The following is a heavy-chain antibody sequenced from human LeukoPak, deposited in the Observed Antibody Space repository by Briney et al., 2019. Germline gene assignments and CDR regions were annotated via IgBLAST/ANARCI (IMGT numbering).Heavy chain of an antibody. J-gene: IGHJ4*02. CDR3: ARAHDTMVRGVSGY. CDR2: MNPNSGNT. V-gene: IGHV1-8*01. Sequence: ASVKVSSKASGYTFTSYDINWVRQATGQGLEWMEWMNPNSGNTGYAQKFQGRVTMTRNTSISTAYMELSSLRSEDTAVYYCARAHDTMVRGVSGYWGQGTLVTVSS. D-gene: IGHD3-10*01. CDR1: GYTFTSYD.